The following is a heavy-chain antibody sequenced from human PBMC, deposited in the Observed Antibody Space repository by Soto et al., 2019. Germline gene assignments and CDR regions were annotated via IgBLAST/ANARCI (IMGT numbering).Heavy chain of an antibody. D-gene: IGHD2-15*01. V-gene: IGHV1-2*04. J-gene: IGHJ3*02. CDR2: INPNSGGT. Sequence: QVQLVQSGAEVKKPGASVKVSCKASGYTFTGYYMHWVRQAPGQGLEWMGWINPNSGGTNYAQKFQGWVTMTRDTYIGTAYMELSRLTSDDTAVYYCARGGDIVVVVAATLEGAFDIWGQGTMVTVSS. CDR3: ARGGDIVVVVAATLEGAFDI. CDR1: GYTFTGYY.